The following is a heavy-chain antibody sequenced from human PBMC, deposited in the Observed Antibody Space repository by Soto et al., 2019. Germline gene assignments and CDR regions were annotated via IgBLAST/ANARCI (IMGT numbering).Heavy chain of an antibody. V-gene: IGHV4-39*01. CDR1: GGPISTSPYF. CDR2: MTYGGGTA. D-gene: IGHD2-21*02. J-gene: IGHJ4*02. CDR3: VSSSQGVCYD. Sequence: KPSETLSLTCSVSGGPISTSPYFWGWVRQSPGKGLEWIGSMTYGGGTAYYNPSLKSRVTISVDTAKNEFSLTLRSVTAADTAVYYCVSSSQGVCYDWGQGSLVTVSS.